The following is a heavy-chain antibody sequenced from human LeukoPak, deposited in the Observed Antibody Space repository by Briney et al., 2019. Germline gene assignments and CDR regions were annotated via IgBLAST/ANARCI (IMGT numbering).Heavy chain of an antibody. V-gene: IGHV1-18*01. CDR3: ARGELELPSYYGMDV. J-gene: IGHJ6*02. D-gene: IGHD1-7*01. CDR1: GYTFTSYG. CDR2: ISAYNGNT. Sequence: ASVKVSCKASGYTFTSYGISWVRQAPGQGLEWMGWISAYNGNTNYAQKLQGRVTITTDTSTSTAYMELRSLRSDDTAVYYCARGELELPSYYGMDVWGQGTTVTVSS.